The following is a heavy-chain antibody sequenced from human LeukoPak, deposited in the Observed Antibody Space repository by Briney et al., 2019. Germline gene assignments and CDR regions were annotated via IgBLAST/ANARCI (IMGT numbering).Heavy chain of an antibody. D-gene: IGHD3-3*01. CDR2: IYSGGST. CDR3: ARASISIFGVVIPDIFDM. CDR1: EFSVGSNY. V-gene: IGHV3-66*01. Sequence: GGSLRLSCAASEFSVGSNYMTWVRQPPGKGLEWVSLIYSGGSTYYTHSVKGRFTISRDTSKNTLYLQMNTLRAEDTAVYYCARASISIFGVVIPDIFDMWGQGTMVTVSS. J-gene: IGHJ3*02.